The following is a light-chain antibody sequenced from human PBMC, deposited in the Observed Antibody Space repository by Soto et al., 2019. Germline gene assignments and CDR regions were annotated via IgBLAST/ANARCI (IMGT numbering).Light chain of an antibody. CDR3: QQYNSYSPVT. V-gene: IGKV1-5*03. CDR2: KAS. CDR1: QSISSW. J-gene: IGKJ3*01. Sequence: DIQMTQSPSTLSASVGDRVTITCRASQSISSWLAWYQQKPGEAPKLLIYKASSLESGVPSRFSGSGSGTEFTLTIYSLQPDDFATYYCQQYNSYSPVTFGPGSKVDIK.